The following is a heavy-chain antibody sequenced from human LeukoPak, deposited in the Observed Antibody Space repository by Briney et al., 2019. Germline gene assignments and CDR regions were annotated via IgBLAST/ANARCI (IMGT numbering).Heavy chain of an antibody. J-gene: IGHJ3*02. D-gene: IGHD3-16*02. CDR2: ISSSSSTV. CDR1: GFTFSSYG. V-gene: IGHV3-48*02. CDR3: ARVGLFYDYVWGSYRPHHDAFDI. Sequence: GGSLRLSCAASGFTFSSYGMNWVRQAPGKGLEWVSYISSSSSTVYYADSVRGRFTISRDNAKNSLCLQMNSLRDEDTAVYYCARVGLFYDYVWGSYRPHHDAFDIWGQGTMVTVSS.